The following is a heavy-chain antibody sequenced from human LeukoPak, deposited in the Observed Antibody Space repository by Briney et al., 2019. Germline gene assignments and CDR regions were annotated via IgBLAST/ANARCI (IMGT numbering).Heavy chain of an antibody. Sequence: SQTLSLTCTVSGGSISSGSYYWSWIRQPAGKGLEWIGRIYTSGSTNYNPSLKSRVTISVDTSKNQFSLKLSSVTAADTAVYYCARGVTRKSALRDYYYGMDVWGQGTTVTVSS. J-gene: IGHJ6*02. CDR1: GGSISSGSYY. CDR3: ARGVTRKSALRDYYYGMDV. CDR2: IYTSGST. D-gene: IGHD4-17*01. V-gene: IGHV4-61*02.